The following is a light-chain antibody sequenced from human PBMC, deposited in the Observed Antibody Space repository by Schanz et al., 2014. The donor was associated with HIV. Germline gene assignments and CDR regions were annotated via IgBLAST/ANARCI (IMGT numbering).Light chain of an antibody. CDR1: SSDVGSYNL. CDR2: EVN. Sequence: QSALTQPASVSGSPGQSITISCTGTSSDVGSYNLVSWYQQYPGKAPKLMIYEVNKRPSGVSKRISGSKSGNTASLTISGLQAEDEADYYCCSYASSATYVFGTGTKLTVL. CDR3: CSYASSATYV. J-gene: IGLJ1*01. V-gene: IGLV2-23*02.